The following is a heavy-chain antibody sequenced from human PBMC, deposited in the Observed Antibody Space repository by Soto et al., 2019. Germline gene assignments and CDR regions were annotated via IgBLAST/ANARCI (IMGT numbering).Heavy chain of an antibody. V-gene: IGHV3-30-3*01. CDR3: ARDQGRTVTRGDWFDP. Sequence: GGSLRLSCAASGFMFSTYAMHWVRQAPGKGLEWVAVISYDGSDIYYGDSGKGRFTISRDNSRNTLYLEMNSLQTEDTAVFYCARDQGRTVTRGDWFDPWGQGTPVTVSS. D-gene: IGHD6-19*01. CDR2: ISYDGSDI. J-gene: IGHJ5*02. CDR1: GFMFSTYA.